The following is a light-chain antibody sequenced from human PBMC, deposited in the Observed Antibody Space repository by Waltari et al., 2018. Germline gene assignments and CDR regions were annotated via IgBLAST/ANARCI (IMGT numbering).Light chain of an antibody. CDR1: SGDIGNYKF. V-gene: IGLV2-14*01. CDR3: SSYTTASSWV. J-gene: IGLJ3*02. Sequence: QSALTQPASVSGSPGQSITISCTGTSGDIGNYKFVSWYQQEPGRAPKLIVYDVSQRPSRVSNRFSGSKSGNTASLTISGLQAEDEADYYCSSYTTASSWVFGGGTKLTVL. CDR2: DVS.